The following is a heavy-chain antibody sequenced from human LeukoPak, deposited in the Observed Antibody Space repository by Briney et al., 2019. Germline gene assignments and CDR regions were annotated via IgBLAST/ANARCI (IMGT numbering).Heavy chain of an antibody. Sequence: PSETLSLTCTVSGYSIRSGYYWAWIRQPPGKGLEWIGSSYHSGGTDYNPSLKSRVTISVDTSKNQFSLQLNSLTAADTAVYYCARLYYYDSSGYYDYWGQGTLVTVSS. CDR2: SYHSGGT. CDR1: GYSIRSGYY. V-gene: IGHV4-38-2*02. J-gene: IGHJ4*02. CDR3: ARLYYYDSSGYYDY. D-gene: IGHD3-22*01.